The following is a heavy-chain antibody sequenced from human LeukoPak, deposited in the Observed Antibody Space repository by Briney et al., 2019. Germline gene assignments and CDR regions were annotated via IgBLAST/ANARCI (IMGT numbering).Heavy chain of an antibody. Sequence: SETLSLTCTVSGGSISSYSWSWIRQPPGKGLEWIGYIYHSGSTYYNPSLKSRVTISVDRSKNQFSLKLGSVTAADTAVYYCASSVPYYYYGMDVWGQGTTVTVSS. CDR2: IYHSGST. CDR1: GGSISSYS. CDR3: ASSVPYYYYGMDV. V-gene: IGHV4-30-2*01. J-gene: IGHJ6*02.